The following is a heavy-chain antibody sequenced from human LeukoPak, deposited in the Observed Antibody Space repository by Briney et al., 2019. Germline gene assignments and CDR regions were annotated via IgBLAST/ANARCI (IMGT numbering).Heavy chain of an antibody. V-gene: IGHV3-20*04. CDR3: ARGRSSGSYWGSFDY. CDR1: GFTFDDYG. CDR2: INWDGGST. J-gene: IGHJ4*02. Sequence: PGGSLRLPCAASGFTFDDYGMSWVRQAPGKGLEWVSGINWDGGSTAYAESVKGRFTISRDNAKNSLYLQMNSLRAEDTALYYCARGRSSGSYWGSFDYWGQGTLVTVSS. D-gene: IGHD1-26*01.